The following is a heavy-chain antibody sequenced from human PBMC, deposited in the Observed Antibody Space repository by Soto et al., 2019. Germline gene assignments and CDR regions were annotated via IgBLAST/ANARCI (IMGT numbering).Heavy chain of an antibody. J-gene: IGHJ4*02. CDR2: IYSGGTT. Sequence: EVQLVESGGGLIQPGGSLRLSCAASGFTVSSNYMSWVRQAPGKGLEWVSVIYSGGTTYYAASVKGRFTISRDNSKNTLYLQMNSLRAEDTAVYYCAREISGSYTFDYWGQGTLVTVSS. CDR1: GFTVSSNY. CDR3: AREISGSYTFDY. V-gene: IGHV3-53*01. D-gene: IGHD1-26*01.